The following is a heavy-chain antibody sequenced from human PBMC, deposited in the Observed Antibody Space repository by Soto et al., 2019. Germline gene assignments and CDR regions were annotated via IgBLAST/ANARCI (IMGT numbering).Heavy chain of an antibody. V-gene: IGHV3-33*01. CDR2: IWYDGSNK. CDR1: GFTFSSYG. D-gene: IGHD5-18*01. Sequence: QVQLVESGGGVVQPGRSLRLSCAASGFTFSSYGMHWVRQAPGKGLEWVAVIWYDGSNKYYADSVKGRFTISRDNSKNTLYLQMNSLRAEDTAVYYCARGETRYSYGYFDYWGQGTLVTVSS. CDR3: ARGETRYSYGYFDY. J-gene: IGHJ4*02.